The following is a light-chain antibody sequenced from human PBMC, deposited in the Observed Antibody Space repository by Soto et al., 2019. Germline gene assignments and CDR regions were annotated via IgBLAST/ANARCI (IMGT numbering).Light chain of an antibody. CDR3: QRYNSYSEA. CDR2: KAS. J-gene: IGKJ1*01. V-gene: IGKV1-5*03. CDR1: QTISSW. Sequence: DIQMTQSPSTLSGSVGDRVTITCRASQTISSWLAWYQQKPGKAPKLLIYKASTLKSGVPSRFSGSGSGTEFTLTISSLQPDVFVTCCCQRYNSYSEAFGQGSRVGI.